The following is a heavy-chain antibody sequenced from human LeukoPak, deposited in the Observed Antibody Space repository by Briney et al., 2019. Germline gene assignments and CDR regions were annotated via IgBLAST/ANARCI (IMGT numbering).Heavy chain of an antibody. D-gene: IGHD6-19*01. CDR1: GGSISGYY. CDR3: ATIAVADYYFDY. V-gene: IGHV4-34*01. Sequence: SETLSLTCTVSGGSISGYYWSWIRQPPGKGLEWIGEINHSGSTNYNPSLKSRVTISVDTSKNQFSLKLSSVTAADTAVYYCATIAVADYYFDYWGQGTLVTVSS. CDR2: INHSGST. J-gene: IGHJ4*02.